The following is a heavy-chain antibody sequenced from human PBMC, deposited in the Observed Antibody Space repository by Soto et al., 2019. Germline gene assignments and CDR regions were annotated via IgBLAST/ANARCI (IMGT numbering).Heavy chain of an antibody. CDR2: INPSSGGT. CDR3: AKGGSSWTEWFDP. V-gene: IGHV1-2*02. D-gene: IGHD6-13*01. CDR1: GYPLTAKY. Sequence: QVQLVQSGAEVKKPGASVKVSCKASGYPLTAKYLHWVRQAPGQGLEWMGWINPSSGGTKEAQKFPGRVTNTRGTSIRAAYMGLSRLTSDDTAVYYCAKGGSSWTEWFDPWGQGTLVTVSS. J-gene: IGHJ5*02.